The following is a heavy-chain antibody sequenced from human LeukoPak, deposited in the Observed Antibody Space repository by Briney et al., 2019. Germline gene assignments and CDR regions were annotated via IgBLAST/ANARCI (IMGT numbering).Heavy chain of an antibody. D-gene: IGHD2-2*01. CDR1: GGSFSGYY. J-gene: IGHJ5*02. CDR3: ARVKVYCSSTSCPLGWFDP. V-gene: IGHV4-34*01. CDR2: INHSGST. Sequence: SETLSLTCAVDGGSFSGYYWSWIRQPPGKGLEWIGEINHSGSTNYNPSLKSRVTISVDTSKNQFSLKLSSVTAADTAVYYCARVKVYCSSTSCPLGWFDPWGQGTLVTVSS.